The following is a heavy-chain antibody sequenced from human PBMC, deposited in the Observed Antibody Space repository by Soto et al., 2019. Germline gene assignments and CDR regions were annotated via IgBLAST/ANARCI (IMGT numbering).Heavy chain of an antibody. D-gene: IGHD3-16*01. V-gene: IGHV5-51*01. J-gene: IGHJ6*02. CDR3: ARSGRNAYYNMDV. Sequence: LKISCKGSGYSFPTFWIGCVRQMPGKGLEWMGVIYPGDSDTRYSPSFQGQVTMSADRSISTAYLQWTSLKASDTAIYYCARSGRNAYYNMDVWGQGTTVTVSS. CDR2: IYPGDSDT. CDR1: GYSFPTFW.